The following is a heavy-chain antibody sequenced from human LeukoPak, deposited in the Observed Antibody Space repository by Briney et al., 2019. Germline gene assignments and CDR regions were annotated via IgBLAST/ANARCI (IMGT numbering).Heavy chain of an antibody. CDR1: GYTFTSYG. CDR3: ARRGVRGHYYYYYMDV. D-gene: IGHD3-10*01. CDR2: ISAYNGNT. Sequence: ASVKVSCKASGYTFTSYGISWVRQAPGQGLEWMGWISAYNGNTDYAQKLQGRVTMTTDTSTSTAYMELRSLRSDDTAVYYCARRGVRGHYYYYYMDVWGKGTTVTVSS. V-gene: IGHV1-18*01. J-gene: IGHJ6*03.